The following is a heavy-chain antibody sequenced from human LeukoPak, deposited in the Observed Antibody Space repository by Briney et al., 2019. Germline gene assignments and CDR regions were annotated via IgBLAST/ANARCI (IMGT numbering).Heavy chain of an antibody. Sequence: SVKVSCKASGGTFSSYAISWVRQAPGQGLEWMGRIIPIFGTANYAQKSQGRVTITADKSTSTAYMELSSLRSEDTAVYYCAKDSSGYYPNWFDPWGQGTLVTVSS. D-gene: IGHD3-22*01. CDR2: IIPIFGTA. CDR3: AKDSSGYYPNWFDP. CDR1: GGTFSSYA. V-gene: IGHV1-69*06. J-gene: IGHJ5*02.